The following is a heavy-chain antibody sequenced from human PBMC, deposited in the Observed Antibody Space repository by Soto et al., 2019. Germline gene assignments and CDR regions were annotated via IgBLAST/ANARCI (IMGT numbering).Heavy chain of an antibody. CDR3: ESEGSYSSGWYLNDY. V-gene: IGHV1-3*01. CDR1: GYTFTSYA. Sequence: ASVKVSCKASGYTFTSYAMHWVRQAPGQRLEWMGWINAGNGNTKYSQKFQGRVTITRDTSASTAYMELSSLRSEDTAVYYCESEGSYSSGWYLNDYWGQGTLVTVSS. J-gene: IGHJ4*02. D-gene: IGHD6-19*01. CDR2: INAGNGNT.